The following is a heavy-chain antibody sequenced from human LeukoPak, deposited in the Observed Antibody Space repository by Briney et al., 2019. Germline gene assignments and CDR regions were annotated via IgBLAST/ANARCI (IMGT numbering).Heavy chain of an antibody. CDR1: GGSISSYY. D-gene: IGHD3-3*01. J-gene: IGHJ3*02. CDR3: ARHRKIFGVVILYAFDI. Sequence: SETLSLTCTVSGGSISSYYWSWIRQPPGKGLEWIGYIYYSGSTNYNPSLKSRVTISVDTSKNQFSLKLSSVTAADTAVYYCARHRKIFGVVILYAFDIWGQGTMVTVSS. V-gene: IGHV4-59*08. CDR2: IYYSGST.